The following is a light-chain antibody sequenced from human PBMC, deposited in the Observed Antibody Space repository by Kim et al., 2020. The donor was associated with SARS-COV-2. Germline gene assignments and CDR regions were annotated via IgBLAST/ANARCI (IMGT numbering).Light chain of an antibody. CDR1: NSDIGRYNY. Sequence: GQSGTISCSGTNSDIGRYNYVSWYQNHPGRAPKLLFFDVRRRPSGVPDRFSASKSGNTASLTVSGLQAEDEADYYCSSYTVSNTLIFGGGTQLTVL. V-gene: IGLV2-8*01. CDR2: DVR. CDR3: SSYTVSNTLI. J-gene: IGLJ2*01.